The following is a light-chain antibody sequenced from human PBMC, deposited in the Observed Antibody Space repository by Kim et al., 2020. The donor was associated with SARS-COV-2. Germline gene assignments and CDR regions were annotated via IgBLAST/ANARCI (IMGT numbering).Light chain of an antibody. V-gene: IGLV2-14*03. Sequence: QSALTQPASVSGSPGQSITISCTGTSSDVGGYDFVSWYQQHPGKAPKLMIYDVTNRPSGVSNRFSGSKSGNTASLTISGLQAEDEADYYCSSYTSGSDLYVFGSGTKVTVL. J-gene: IGLJ1*01. CDR1: SSDVGGYDF. CDR2: DVT. CDR3: SSYTSGSDLYV.